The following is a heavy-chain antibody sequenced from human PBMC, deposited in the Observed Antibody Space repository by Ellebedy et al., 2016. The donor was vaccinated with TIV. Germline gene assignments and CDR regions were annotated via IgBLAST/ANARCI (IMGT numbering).Heavy chain of an antibody. D-gene: IGHD3-22*01. CDR2: TSVYNGNT. CDR1: GYTFSSYG. J-gene: IGHJ3*02. V-gene: IGHV1-18*01. CDR3: ARDLRLRDNNGFDAFDI. Sequence: ASVKVSXXASGYTFSSYGVSWVRQAPGQGLEWMGWTSVYNGNTNYAQKLQGRVTMTTDTSTGTAYMELRSLRSDDTAVYYCARDLRLRDNNGFDAFDIWGQGTKVTVSS.